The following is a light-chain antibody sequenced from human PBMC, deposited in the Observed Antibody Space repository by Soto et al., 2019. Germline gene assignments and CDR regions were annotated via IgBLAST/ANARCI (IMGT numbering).Light chain of an antibody. CDR1: SSDVGGYKY. CDR3: SSYTSSNTLV. J-gene: IGLJ2*01. Sequence: QSALTQPASVSGSPGQSITISCTGTSSDVGGYKYVSWYQQHPGQAPKPMIYDVSNRPSGVSNRFSGSKSGNTASLTISGLQAEDEADYYCSSYTSSNTLVFGGGTKLTVL. CDR2: DVS. V-gene: IGLV2-14*03.